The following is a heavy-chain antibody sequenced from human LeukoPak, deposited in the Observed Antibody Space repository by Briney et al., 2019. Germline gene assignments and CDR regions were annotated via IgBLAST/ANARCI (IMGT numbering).Heavy chain of an antibody. CDR3: ARDRDSSGYYGSMGY. Sequence: GASVKVSCKASGYTFTSYGISWGRQAPGQGLEWMGWISAYNGNTNYAQKLQGRVTMTTDTSTSTAYMELRSLRSNDTAVYYCARDRDSSGYYGSMGYWGQGTLVTVSS. D-gene: IGHD3-22*01. CDR2: ISAYNGNT. V-gene: IGHV1-18*01. CDR1: GYTFTSYG. J-gene: IGHJ4*02.